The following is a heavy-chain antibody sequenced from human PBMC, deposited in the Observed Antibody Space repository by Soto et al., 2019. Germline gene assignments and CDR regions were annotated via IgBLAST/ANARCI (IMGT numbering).Heavy chain of an antibody. CDR3: ARDHSISSSGAWWLDP. CDR1: GYTFTSNW. V-gene: IGHV1-46*01. Sequence: SVKVSCKASGYTFTSNWIHWVRRAPGQGLEWMGIINPSGGSTYYAQKFQGRVTLTRDTSTSTVYMELTSLTSEDTAVYYCARDHSISSSGAWWLDPWGQGTLVTVPS. D-gene: IGHD6-13*01. J-gene: IGHJ5*02. CDR2: INPSGGST.